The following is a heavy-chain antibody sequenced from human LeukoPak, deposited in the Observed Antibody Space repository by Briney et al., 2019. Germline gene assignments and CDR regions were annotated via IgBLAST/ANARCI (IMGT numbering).Heavy chain of an antibody. J-gene: IGHJ4*02. CDR1: GGTFISYA. CDR3: ARGYNFDY. D-gene: IGHD5-18*01. Sequence: SVKVSCKASGGTFISYAISWVRQAPGQGLEWMGGIIPIFGTANYAQKFQGRVTMTRDTSTSTVYMELSSLRSEDTAVYYCARGYNFDYWGQGTLVTVSS. CDR2: IIPIFGTA. V-gene: IGHV1-69*05.